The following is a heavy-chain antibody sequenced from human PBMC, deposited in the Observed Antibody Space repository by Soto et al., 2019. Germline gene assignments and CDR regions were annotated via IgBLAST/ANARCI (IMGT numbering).Heavy chain of an antibody. CDR2: ISSSSSSI. V-gene: IGHV3-48*02. CDR1: GFTVSTYH. D-gene: IGHD3-22*01. Sequence: PGESLKISCAASGFTVSTYHMNWVRQAPGKGLEWVSWISSSSSSIYYADSVRGRFTVSRDNAKNSLYLQMNSLRDEDTSIYYCARVTYDSSGYPRGFDYWGRGTLVTVSS. J-gene: IGHJ4*02. CDR3: ARVTYDSSGYPRGFDY.